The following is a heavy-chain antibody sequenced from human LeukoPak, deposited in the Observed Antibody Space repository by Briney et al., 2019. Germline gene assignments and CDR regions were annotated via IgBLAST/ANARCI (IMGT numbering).Heavy chain of an antibody. Sequence: PGGSLRLSCVASGFTFSAFVMHWVRQAPGKGPGWGAFIRFDAIDKFYADSVKGRFTTSRDNSKNTLHLQMNSLSSEDTAVYYCAKDLDCSGGTCHKTVDYGGRGTLVTVSS. V-gene: IGHV3-30*02. J-gene: IGHJ4*02. D-gene: IGHD2-15*01. CDR3: AKDLDCSGGTCHKTVDY. CDR1: GFTFSAFV. CDR2: IRFDAIDK.